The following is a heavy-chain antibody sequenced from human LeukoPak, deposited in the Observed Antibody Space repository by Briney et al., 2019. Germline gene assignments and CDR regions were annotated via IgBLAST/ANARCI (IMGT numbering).Heavy chain of an antibody. V-gene: IGHV1-8*01. CDR1: GYTFTSYD. CDR2: MNPNSGNT. J-gene: IGHJ4*02. Sequence: ASVKVSCKASGYTFTSYDINWVRQATGQGLEWMGWMNPNSGNTGYAQKFQGRVTMTRNTSISTAYMELSSLRAEDTAVYYCAKTPTVTTEIDYWGQGTLVTVSS. CDR3: AKTPTVTTEIDY. D-gene: IGHD4-17*01.